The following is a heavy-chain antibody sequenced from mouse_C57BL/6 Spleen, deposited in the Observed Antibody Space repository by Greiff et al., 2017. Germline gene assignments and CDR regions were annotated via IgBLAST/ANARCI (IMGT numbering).Heavy chain of an antibody. CDR2: IDPETGGT. CDR3: TRNGGTVVARYFDF. J-gene: IGHJ1*03. V-gene: IGHV1-15*01. CDR1: GYTFTDDE. Sequence: QVQLQQSGAELVRPGASVTLSCKASGYTFTDDEMHWVKQTPVRGLEWIGAIDPETGGTAYNQKFKGKAILTADKSSSTAYMELRSLTSEDSAVYYCTRNGGTVVARYFDFWRTGTTVTVSS. D-gene: IGHD1-1*01.